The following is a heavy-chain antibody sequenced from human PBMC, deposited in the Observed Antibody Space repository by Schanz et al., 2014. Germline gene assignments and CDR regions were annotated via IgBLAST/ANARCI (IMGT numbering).Heavy chain of an antibody. CDR2: ISYSGST. J-gene: IGHJ6*04. CDR1: GGSVSSGGDY. CDR3: ARDRGHGDLPGDI. D-gene: IGHD4-17*01. Sequence: QVQLQESGPGLVKPSGTLSLTCTVSGGSVSSGGDYWSWIRQHPGKGLEWIGFISYSGSTYYNPSLKSRVTISVDTSKNQFSLNLSSATAADTAVYYCARDRGHGDLPGDIWGKGTTVTVSS. V-gene: IGHV4-31*03.